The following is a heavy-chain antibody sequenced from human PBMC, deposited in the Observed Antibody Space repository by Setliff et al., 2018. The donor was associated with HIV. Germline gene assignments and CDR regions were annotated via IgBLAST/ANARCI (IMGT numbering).Heavy chain of an antibody. CDR2: INHIGNI. Sequence: PSETLSLTCAVYGGSLSDYFWSWIRQPPGRGLEWIGEINHIGNINYNSSLKSRVSMSVDTSKNQFSLKLTSVAAADTAVYYCARHSDIAPRRTYFDYWGQGTLVTVSS. CDR3: ARHSDIAPRRTYFDY. CDR1: GGSLSDYF. D-gene: IGHD6-6*01. J-gene: IGHJ4*02. V-gene: IGHV4-34*10.